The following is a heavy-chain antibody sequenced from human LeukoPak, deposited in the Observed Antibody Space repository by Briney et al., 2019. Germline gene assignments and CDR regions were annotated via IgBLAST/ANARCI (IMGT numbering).Heavy chain of an antibody. J-gene: IGHJ3*02. V-gene: IGHV1-18*01. CDR1: GYTFTSYG. D-gene: IGHD3-10*01. CDR3: ARAGAGGSGSYSAFDI. CDR2: ISAYNGNT. Sequence: GASVTVSCKASGYTFTSYGISWVRQAPGQGLEWMGWISAYNGNTNYAQKLQGRVTMTTDTSTSTAYMELRSLRSDDTAVYYCARAGAGGSGSYSAFDIWGQGTMVTVSS.